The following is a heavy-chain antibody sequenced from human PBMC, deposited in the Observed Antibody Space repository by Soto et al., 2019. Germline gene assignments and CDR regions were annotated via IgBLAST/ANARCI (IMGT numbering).Heavy chain of an antibody. D-gene: IGHD1-7*01. J-gene: IGHJ4*02. V-gene: IGHV3-33*01. CDR1: GFTISTHG. Sequence: QVQLVESGGGVVQPGTSLRLSCAASGFTISTHGMHWVRQAPGKGLEWVANIWYDGSNRFYEDSVKGRFTISKDNSKTTLDLQMCSLRAEYTAVYYCAAATTWNFHFHYWGQGTQVTVSS. CDR2: IWYDGSNR. CDR3: AAATTWNFHFHY.